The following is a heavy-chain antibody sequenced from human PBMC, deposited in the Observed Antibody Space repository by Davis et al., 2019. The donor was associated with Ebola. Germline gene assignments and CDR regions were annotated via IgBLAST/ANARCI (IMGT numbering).Heavy chain of an antibody. Sequence: FTFSRDNAKNSLFLQMTSLRVEDTAVYYCARQDGANSDAFDMWGQGTLVTVSS. CDR3: ARQDGANSDAFDM. D-gene: IGHD4-23*01. V-gene: IGHV3-11*06. J-gene: IGHJ3*02.